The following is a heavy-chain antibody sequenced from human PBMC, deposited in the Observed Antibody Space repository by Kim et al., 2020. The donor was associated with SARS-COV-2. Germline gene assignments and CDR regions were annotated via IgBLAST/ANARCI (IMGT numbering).Heavy chain of an antibody. CDR3: ARQIRRYSSGWEHYFDY. D-gene: IGHD6-19*01. J-gene: IGHJ4*02. Sequence: GESLKISCKGSGYSFTTYWIGWVRQMPGKGLEWLGIIYPGDSHTRYSPSFQGQVTISADKSISTTYLQWSSLKASDTAMYYCARQIRRYSSGWEHYFDYWGQGTLVTVSS. V-gene: IGHV5-51*01. CDR1: GYSFTTYW. CDR2: IYPGDSHT.